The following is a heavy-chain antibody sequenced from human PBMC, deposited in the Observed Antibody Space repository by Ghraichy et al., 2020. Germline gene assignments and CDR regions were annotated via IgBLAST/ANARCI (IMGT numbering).Heavy chain of an antibody. J-gene: IGHJ6*02. CDR1: GFTFTSYW. CDR2: IKQDGSEK. D-gene: IGHD3-3*01. CDR3: ARGGTYYDFWSGSYYYYGLDG. Sequence: GGSLRLSCAASGFTFTSYWMSWVRQAPGKGLEWVANIKQDGSEKYYVDSVKGRFTISRDNAKNSLYLQMNSLRAEDTAVYYCARGGTYYDFWSGSYYYYGLDGGGQGTTVTVSS. V-gene: IGHV3-7*01.